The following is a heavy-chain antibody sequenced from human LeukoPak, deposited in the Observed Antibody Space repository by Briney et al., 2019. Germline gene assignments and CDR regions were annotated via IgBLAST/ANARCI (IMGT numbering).Heavy chain of an antibody. Sequence: PSETLSLTCAVYGGSFSGYYWSWIRQPPGKGLEWIGEINHSGSTNYNPSLKSRVTISVDTSKNQFSLKLSSVTAADTAVYYCAREPRNYYGSGSYYPSLGMDVWGQGTTVTVSS. CDR3: AREPRNYYGSGSYYPSLGMDV. D-gene: IGHD3-10*01. CDR2: INHSGST. CDR1: GGSFSGYY. J-gene: IGHJ6*02. V-gene: IGHV4-34*01.